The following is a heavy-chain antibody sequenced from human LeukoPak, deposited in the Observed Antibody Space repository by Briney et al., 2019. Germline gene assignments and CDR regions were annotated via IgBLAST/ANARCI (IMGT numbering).Heavy chain of an antibody. CDR1: GFTFSSYG. Sequence: GGSLRLSCAASGFTFSSYGMHWVRQAPGKGLEWVSFISYDGRNTHFADSVKGRFTISRDNSKNTLYLQMNSLRAEDTAVYYCARRAGAYSHPYDYWGQGTLVTVSS. CDR3: ARRAGAYSHPYDY. V-gene: IGHV3-30*12. J-gene: IGHJ4*02. CDR2: ISYDGRNT. D-gene: IGHD4/OR15-4a*01.